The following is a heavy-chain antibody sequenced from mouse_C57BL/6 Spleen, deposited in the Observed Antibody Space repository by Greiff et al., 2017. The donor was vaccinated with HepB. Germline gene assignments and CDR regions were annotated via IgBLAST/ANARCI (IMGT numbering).Heavy chain of an antibody. CDR3: ARGYYGSSWGYAMDY. D-gene: IGHD1-1*01. V-gene: IGHV5-4*01. CDR1: GFTFSSYA. Sequence: VQLKESGGGLVKPGGSLKLSCAASGFTFSSYAMSWVRQTPEKRLEWVATISDGGSYTYYPDNVKGRFTISRDNAKNNLYLQMSHLKSEDTAMYYCARGYYGSSWGYAMDYWGQGTSVTVSS. CDR2: ISDGGSYT. J-gene: IGHJ4*01.